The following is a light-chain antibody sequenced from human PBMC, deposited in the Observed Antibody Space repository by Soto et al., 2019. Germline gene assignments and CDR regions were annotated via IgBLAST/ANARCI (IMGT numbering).Light chain of an antibody. V-gene: IGKV3-20*01. CDR3: QQFASSTWA. J-gene: IGKJ1*01. CDR1: QSFGSSY. CDR2: GAS. Sequence: EIVLTQSPGTLSLSPGERATLSCRASQSFGSSYLAWYQQKPGQAPRLLIYGASNRATGIPDRFRGSGSGADFTLTISRLEPEDFAVYDCQQFASSTWAFGQGTKVEIK.